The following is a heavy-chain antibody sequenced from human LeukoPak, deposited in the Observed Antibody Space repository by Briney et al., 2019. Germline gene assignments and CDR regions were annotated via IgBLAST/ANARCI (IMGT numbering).Heavy chain of an antibody. J-gene: IGHJ3*02. V-gene: IGHV5-51*01. CDR1: GYTFAKYW. CDR3: ARPYSYGTGHAFDI. D-gene: IGHD5-18*01. CDR2: IYPGDSDT. Sequence: GESLKISCQASGYTFAKYWIGWVRQMPGKGLEWMGIIYPGDSDTRYSPSFQGQVTISADKSISTAYLQWSSLKASDTAMYYCARPYSYGTGHAFDIWGQGTMVTVSS.